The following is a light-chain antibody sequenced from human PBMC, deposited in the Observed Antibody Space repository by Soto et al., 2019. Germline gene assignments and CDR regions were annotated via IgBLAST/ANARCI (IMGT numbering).Light chain of an antibody. CDR3: QQLNSYPLYT. V-gene: IGKV1-17*03. CDR1: QDISRF. J-gene: IGKJ2*01. CDR2: LAT. Sequence: DIQMTQSPSAVSASVGDRVTITCRASQDISRFLAWFQQNPGKVPKRLVYLATALQNGAPSRFSGSGSGTEFNFTISSLQPEDFATYYCQQLNSYPLYTFGQGTKLEIK.